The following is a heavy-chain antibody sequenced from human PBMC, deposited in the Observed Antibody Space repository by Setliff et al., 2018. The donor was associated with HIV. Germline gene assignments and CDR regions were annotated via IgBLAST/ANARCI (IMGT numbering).Heavy chain of an antibody. CDR3: ARGLSILGVATPGFYSFMDV. V-gene: IGHV4-59*11. Sequence: SETLSLTCTVSGGSITGHYWSWIRQPPGKGLEWIGYIHYSGSSNYNPSLKSRVSISLDTSKKQVSLKLNSVTAADTAVYYCARGLSILGVATPGFYSFMDVWGKGTTVTV. J-gene: IGHJ6*03. CDR1: GGSITGHY. CDR2: IHYSGSS. D-gene: IGHD3-3*01.